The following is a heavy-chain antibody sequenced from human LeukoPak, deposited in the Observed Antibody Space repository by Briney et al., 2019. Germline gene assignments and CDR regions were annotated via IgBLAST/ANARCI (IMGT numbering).Heavy chain of an antibody. Sequence: SETLSLTCAVYGGSFSGCYWSWIRQPPGKGLEWIGEINHSGSTNYNPSLKSQVTISVDTSKNQFSLKLSSVTAADTAVYYCARGRRRAFADYWGQGTLVTVSS. CDR2: INHSGST. CDR1: GGSFSGCY. V-gene: IGHV4-34*01. J-gene: IGHJ4*02. CDR3: ARGRRRAFADY.